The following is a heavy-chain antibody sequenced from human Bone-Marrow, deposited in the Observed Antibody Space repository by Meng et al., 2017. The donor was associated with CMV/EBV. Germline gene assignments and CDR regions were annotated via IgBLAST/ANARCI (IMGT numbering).Heavy chain of an antibody. J-gene: IGHJ4*02. CDR1: RFTFNIYA. CDR3: ARGDTSIAAL. D-gene: IGHD6-6*01. Sequence: KISCAASRFTFNIYAMSWVRQAPGQGLEWMGWIIPIFGTANYAQKFQGRVTITTDESTSTAYMELSSLRSEDTAVYYCARGDTSIAALWGQGTLVAVSS. V-gene: IGHV1-69*05. CDR2: IIPIFGTA.